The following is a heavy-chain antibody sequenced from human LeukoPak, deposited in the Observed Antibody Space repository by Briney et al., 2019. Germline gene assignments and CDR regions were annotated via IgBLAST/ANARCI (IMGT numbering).Heavy chain of an antibody. CDR3: STERYYDDTLRNDF. CDR1: GFPFNYAW. V-gene: IGHV3-15*05. Sequence: TAGGSLRLSCAASGFPFNYAWMHWVRQAPGKGLERVGRIKSKNDGGASDYAAPVKGRFTISRDDSRNMVYLHMNSLKADDTAVYYCSTERYYDDTLRNDFWGPGTLVTVSS. D-gene: IGHD3-16*01. J-gene: IGHJ4*02. CDR2: IKSKNDGGAS.